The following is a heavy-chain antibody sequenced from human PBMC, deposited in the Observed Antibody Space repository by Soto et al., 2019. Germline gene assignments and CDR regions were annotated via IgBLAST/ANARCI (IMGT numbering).Heavy chain of an antibody. Sequence: SETLSLTCAVSGGSISRNNWWSWVRQPPGKGLEWIGEIYHSGSTNYNPSLKSRVTISVDRSKNQFSLKLSSVTAADTAVYYCARDKITGLFDYWGQGTLVTVSS. V-gene: IGHV4-4*02. CDR3: ARDKITGLFDY. CDR1: GGSISRNNW. D-gene: IGHD2-8*02. J-gene: IGHJ4*02. CDR2: IYHSGST.